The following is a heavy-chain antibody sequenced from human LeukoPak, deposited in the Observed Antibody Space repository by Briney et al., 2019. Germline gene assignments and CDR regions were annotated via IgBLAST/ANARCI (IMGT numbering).Heavy chain of an antibody. V-gene: IGHV3-74*01. J-gene: IGHJ5*02. CDR1: GFTFSSYW. Sequence: GGSLRLSCAASGFTFSSYWMHWVRQAPGKGLVWVSRINTDGSSTSYADSVKGRFTISRDNAKNSLYLQMNSLRAEDTALYWDLKPNNARWFDPWGQGTLVTVSS. CDR3: LKPNNARWFDP. CDR2: INTDGSST. D-gene: IGHD1-14*01.